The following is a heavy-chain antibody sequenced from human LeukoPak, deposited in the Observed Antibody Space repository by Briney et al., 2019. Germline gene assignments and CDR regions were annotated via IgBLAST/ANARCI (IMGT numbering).Heavy chain of an antibody. J-gene: IGHJ5*02. CDR2: ISAYNGNT. Sequence: ASVKVSCKASGYTFTSYGISWVRQAPGQGLEWMGWISAYNGNTNYAQKLQGRVTMTTDTSTSTAYMELRSLRSDDTAVYYCARWGIAAGTGGDWFDPWGQGTLVTVSS. CDR3: ARWGIAAGTGGDWFDP. CDR1: GYTFTSYG. V-gene: IGHV1-18*01. D-gene: IGHD6-13*01.